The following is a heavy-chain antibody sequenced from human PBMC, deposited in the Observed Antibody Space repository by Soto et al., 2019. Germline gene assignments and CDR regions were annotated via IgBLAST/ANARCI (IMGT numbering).Heavy chain of an antibody. D-gene: IGHD5-12*01. Sequence: PSETLSLTCTVSGGSISSSSYYWGWIRQPPGKGLEWIGSIYYSGSTYYNPSLKSRVTISVDTSKNQFSLKLSSVTAADTAVYYCARHNSRWLQSGYYFDYWGQGTLVTVSS. CDR1: GGSISSSSYY. CDR3: ARHNSRWLQSGYYFDY. CDR2: IYYSGST. V-gene: IGHV4-39*01. J-gene: IGHJ4*02.